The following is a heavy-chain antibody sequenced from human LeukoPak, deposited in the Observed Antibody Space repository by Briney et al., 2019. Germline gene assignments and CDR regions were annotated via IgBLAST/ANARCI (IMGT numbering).Heavy chain of an antibody. J-gene: IGHJ4*02. V-gene: IGHV4-59*08. CDR3: ARHRAIYYGSSGLYYFDY. D-gene: IGHD3-22*01. CDR2: IYYSGST. CDR1: GGSISSYY. Sequence: SETLSLTCTVSGGSISSYYWSWIRQPPGKGLEWIGYIYYSGSTNYNPSLKSRVTISVDTSKNQFSLKLSSVTAADAAVYYCARHRAIYYGSSGLYYFDYWGQGTLVTVSS.